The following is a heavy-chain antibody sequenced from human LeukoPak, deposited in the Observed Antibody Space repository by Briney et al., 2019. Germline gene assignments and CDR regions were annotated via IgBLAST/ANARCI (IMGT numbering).Heavy chain of an antibody. CDR3: ARDGGQYCTSDSCYSYFDF. Sequence: ASVKVSCKASGSTFTGYYMHWVRQAPGQGLEWMGLINPNSGGTNYAQKFQGRVTLTRDTSISTACMELSRLESDDTAVYYCARDGGQYCTSDSCYSYFDFWGQGTLVTVSS. V-gene: IGHV1-2*02. CDR2: INPNSGGT. D-gene: IGHD2-15*01. CDR1: GSTFTGYY. J-gene: IGHJ4*02.